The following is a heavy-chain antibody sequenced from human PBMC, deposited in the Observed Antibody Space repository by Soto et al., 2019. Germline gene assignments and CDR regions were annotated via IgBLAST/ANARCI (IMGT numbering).Heavy chain of an antibody. CDR1: GYTFTSYG. CDR3: ARGRGSGSYYFSDHAFDI. D-gene: IGHD3-10*01. J-gene: IGHJ3*02. V-gene: IGHV1-18*01. CDR2: ISAYNGNT. Sequence: ASVKVSCKASGYTFTSYGISWVRQAPGQGLEWMGWISAYNGNTNYAQKLQGRVTMTTDTSTSTAYMELRSLRSDDTAVYYCARGRGSGSYYFSDHAFDIWGQGTMVTV.